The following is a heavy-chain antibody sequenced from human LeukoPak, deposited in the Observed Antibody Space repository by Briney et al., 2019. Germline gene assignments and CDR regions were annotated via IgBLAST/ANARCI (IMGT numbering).Heavy chain of an antibody. CDR1: GGSISSYY. V-gene: IGHV4-59*01. CDR2: IYYSGST. Sequence: SETLSLTCTVSGGSISSYYWSWIRQPPGKGLEWIGYIYYSGSTNYNPSLKSRVTISVDTSKNQSSLKLRSVTAADTAVYYCARSAHYSQFDYWGQGTLVTVSS. D-gene: IGHD3-22*01. CDR3: ARSAHYSQFDY. J-gene: IGHJ4*02.